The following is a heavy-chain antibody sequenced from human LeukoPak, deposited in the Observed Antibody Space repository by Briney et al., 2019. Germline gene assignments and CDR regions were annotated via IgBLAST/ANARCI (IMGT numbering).Heavy chain of an antibody. CDR1: GYTFTSYG. V-gene: IGHV1-18*01. CDR3: ARGRYYDSSGYYWDY. J-gene: IGHJ4*02. Sequence: SVKDSCKASGYTFTSYGISWVRQAPGQGLEWMGWISAYNGNTNYVQKLQGRVTMTTDTSTSTAYMELRSLRSDDTAVYYCARGRYYDSSGYYWDYWGQGTLVTVSS. CDR2: ISAYNGNT. D-gene: IGHD3-22*01.